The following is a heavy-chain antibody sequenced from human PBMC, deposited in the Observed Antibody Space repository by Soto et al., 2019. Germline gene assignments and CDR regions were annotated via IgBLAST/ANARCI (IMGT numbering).Heavy chain of an antibody. J-gene: IGHJ4*02. V-gene: IGHV4-4*07. D-gene: IGHD5-12*01. Sequence: PSETLSLTCTVSGGSINTFYWIWFRHPAGQVLDXIGRSFSVGSTSVNPSLGSRVAMSVDTSKNHFSPNSRSVTASDMAVYYCARQGSYSAYNFAHGIQLWSFDFWGQGALVTVSS. CDR1: GGSINTFY. CDR2: SFSVGST. CDR3: ARQGSYSAYNFAHGIQLWSFDF.